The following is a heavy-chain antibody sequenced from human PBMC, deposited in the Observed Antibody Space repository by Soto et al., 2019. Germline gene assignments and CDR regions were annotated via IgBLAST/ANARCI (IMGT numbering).Heavy chain of an antibody. Sequence: XESLKISCKGSGYSFTSYWISWVRQMPGKGLEWMGRIDPSDSYTNYSPSFQGHVTISADKSISTAYLQWSSLKASDTAMYYCATLPLGSVVVAASSQGYYYGMDVWGQGTTVTVSS. CDR3: ATLPLGSVVVAASSQGYYYGMDV. D-gene: IGHD2-15*01. V-gene: IGHV5-10-1*01. CDR1: GYSFTSYW. CDR2: IDPSDSYT. J-gene: IGHJ6*02.